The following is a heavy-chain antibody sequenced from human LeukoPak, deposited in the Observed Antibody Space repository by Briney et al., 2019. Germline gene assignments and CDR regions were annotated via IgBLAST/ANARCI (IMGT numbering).Heavy chain of an antibody. J-gene: IGHJ4*02. CDR1: GFTFSSHW. CDR3: DTGSSAHFFDY. V-gene: IGHV3-7*01. D-gene: IGHD3-10*01. CDR2: VKQDGSEK. Sequence: PGGSLRLSCAASGFTFSSHWMIWVRQAPGKGLEWVANVKQDGSEKYYVDSVKGRFTIYRVNAKNSLYLQMNSLRVEYTAVYYCDTGSSAHFFDYWGQGTLVTVSS.